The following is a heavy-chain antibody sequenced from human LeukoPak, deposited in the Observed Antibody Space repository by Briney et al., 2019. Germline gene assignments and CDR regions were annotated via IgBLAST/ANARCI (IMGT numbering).Heavy chain of an antibody. J-gene: IGHJ4*02. CDR3: TRVGGARSGYSDY. V-gene: IGHV1-8*01. Sequence: ASVKVSCKASGYTFTSYDINWVRQATGQGLEWMGWMNPNSGHTGYAQKFRGRVTMTRNTSINTAYMELSSLRSEDTAVYYCTRVGGARSGYSDYWGQGTLVTVSS. CDR1: GYTFTSYD. CDR2: MNPNSGHT. D-gene: IGHD3-16*01.